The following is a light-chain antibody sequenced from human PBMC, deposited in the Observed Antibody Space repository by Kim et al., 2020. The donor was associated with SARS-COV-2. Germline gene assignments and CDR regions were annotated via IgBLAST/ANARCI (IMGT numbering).Light chain of an antibody. Sequence: QGVTLSRTGVISNIGAGYDVPWYRQVPQTAPNLLVYANSNRPSGVPDRFSGSRSGTSASLAITGLQAEDEAYYYCQSYDSSLSAWLFGGGTQLTVL. J-gene: IGLJ3*02. CDR2: ANS. CDR3: QSYDSSLSAWL. CDR1: ISNIGAGYD. V-gene: IGLV1-40*01.